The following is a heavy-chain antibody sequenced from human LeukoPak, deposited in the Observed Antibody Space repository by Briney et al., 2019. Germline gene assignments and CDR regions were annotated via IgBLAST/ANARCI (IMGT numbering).Heavy chain of an antibody. Sequence: SDPALVKPTQTLTLTCTFSGFSLTTSGMCVSWIRQPPGKALEWLARIDWDDDKFYSTSLKTRLTISKDTSKNQVVLTMTNMDPVDTATYCCARTRFGDQGSRIDFWGQGTLVTVSS. CDR1: GFSLTTSGMC. CDR3: ARTRFGDQGSRIDF. D-gene: IGHD3-10*01. J-gene: IGHJ4*02. CDR2: IDWDDDK. V-gene: IGHV2-70*17.